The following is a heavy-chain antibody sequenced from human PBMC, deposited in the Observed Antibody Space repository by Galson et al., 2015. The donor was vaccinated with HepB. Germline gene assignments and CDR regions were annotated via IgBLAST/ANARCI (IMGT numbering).Heavy chain of an antibody. D-gene: IGHD3-10*01. CDR1: GGSISSYY. J-gene: IGHJ5*02. Sequence: SETLSLTCTVSGGSISSYYWSWIRQPPGKGLEWIGYIYYSGSTNYNPSLKSRVTISVDTSKNQFSLKLSSVTAADTAVYYCARGPFGEYPLDPWGQGTLVTVSS. CDR3: ARGPFGEYPLDP. V-gene: IGHV4-59*01. CDR2: IYYSGST.